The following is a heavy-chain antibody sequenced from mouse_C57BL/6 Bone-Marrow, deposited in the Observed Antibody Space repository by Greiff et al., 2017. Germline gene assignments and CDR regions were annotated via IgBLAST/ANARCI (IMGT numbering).Heavy chain of an antibody. J-gene: IGHJ4*01. CDR3: ASRNWDENCAMDY. CDR2: INPGSGGT. D-gene: IGHD4-1*01. V-gene: IGHV1-54*01. CDR1: GYAFTNYL. Sequence: VQLQESGAELVRPGTSVKVSCKASGYAFTNYLIEWVKQRPGQGLEWIGVINPGSGGTNYNEKFKGKATLTADKSSSTAYMQLSSLTSEDSAVYFCASRNWDENCAMDYWGQGTSVTVSS.